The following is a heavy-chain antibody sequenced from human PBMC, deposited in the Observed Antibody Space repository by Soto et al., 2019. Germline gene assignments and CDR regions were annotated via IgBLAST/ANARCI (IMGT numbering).Heavy chain of an antibody. D-gene: IGHD3-3*01. J-gene: IGHJ3*02. CDR2: INHSGST. V-gene: IGHV4-34*01. Sequence: SESLSLSSAVYCGSFSRYYWSWIRQPPGKGLEWIGEINHSGSTNYNPSLKSRVTISVDTSKNQFSLKLSSVTAADMAVYYCARSGYYTLTSHAFDIWGQGTMVAISS. CDR3: ARSGYYTLTSHAFDI. CDR1: CGSFSRYY.